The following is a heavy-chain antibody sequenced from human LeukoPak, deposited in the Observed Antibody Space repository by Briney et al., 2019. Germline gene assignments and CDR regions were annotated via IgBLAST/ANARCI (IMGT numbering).Heavy chain of an antibody. D-gene: IGHD3-10*01. CDR3: ARDFGLSWYFDL. V-gene: IGHV3-23*01. CDR1: GFTFSSYA. J-gene: IGHJ2*01. Sequence: GGSLRLSCAASGFTFSSYAMSWVRQAPGNGLEWVSAISASGAGTYYADSVKGRFTISRDNAKNSLYLQMNSLRAEDTAVYYCARDFGLSWYFDLWGRGTLVTVSS. CDR2: ISASGAGT.